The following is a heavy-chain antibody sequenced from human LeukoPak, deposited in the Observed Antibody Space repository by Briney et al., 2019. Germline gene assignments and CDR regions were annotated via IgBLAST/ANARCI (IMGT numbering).Heavy chain of an antibody. J-gene: IGHJ4*02. CDR3: ARLFLPMLRGVITYYFDY. CDR2: IYYSGST. D-gene: IGHD3-10*01. CDR1: GGSISSSNYY. V-gene: IGHV4-39*01. Sequence: SETLSLTCTVSGGSISSSNYYWGWIRQPPGKGLEWIGSIYYSGSTYYSPSLESRVTISVDTSKNQFSLKLSSVTAADTAVYYCARLFLPMLRGVITYYFDYWGQGTPVTVSS.